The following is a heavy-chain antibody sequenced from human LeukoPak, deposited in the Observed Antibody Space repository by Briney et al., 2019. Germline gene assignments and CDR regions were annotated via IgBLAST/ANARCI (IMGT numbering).Heavy chain of an antibody. CDR2: IYYSGST. CDR1: GGSISSYY. Sequence: PSETLSLTCTVSGGSISSYYWSWIRQPPGKGLEWIGYIYYSGSTNYNPSLKSRVTISVDTSKNQFSLKLSSVTAADTAVYYCARVDYYDSPPDYWGQGTLVTVSS. D-gene: IGHD3-22*01. CDR3: ARVDYYDSPPDY. V-gene: IGHV4-59*01. J-gene: IGHJ4*02.